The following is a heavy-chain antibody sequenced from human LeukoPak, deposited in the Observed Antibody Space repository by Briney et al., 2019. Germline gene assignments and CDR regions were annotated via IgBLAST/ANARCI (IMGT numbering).Heavy chain of an antibody. CDR2: IIPIFGTA. J-gene: IGHJ4*02. CDR3: ASFRNYYDSSGYPY. CDR1: GYTFTGYY. D-gene: IGHD3-22*01. Sequence: SVKVSCKASGYTFTGYYKHWVRQAPGQGLEWMGGIIPIFGTANYAQKFQGRVTITADESTSTAYMELSSLRSEDTAVYYCASFRNYYDSSGYPYWGRGTLVTVSS. V-gene: IGHV1-69*13.